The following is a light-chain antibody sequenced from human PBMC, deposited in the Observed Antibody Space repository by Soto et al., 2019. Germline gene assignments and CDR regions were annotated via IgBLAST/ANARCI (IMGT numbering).Light chain of an antibody. J-gene: IGLJ1*01. CDR1: SSNIGSTYD. CDR2: GNT. Sequence: QSVLTQPPSVSGAPGQRVTISCTGSSSNIGSTYDVQWYQQLPGTAPKLLINGNTDRPSGVPDRFSGSKSGTSASLAITGLQGDDAADYYGQSCDDSLSGHYVFGTGTKLTVL. CDR3: QSCDDSLSGHYV. V-gene: IGLV1-40*01.